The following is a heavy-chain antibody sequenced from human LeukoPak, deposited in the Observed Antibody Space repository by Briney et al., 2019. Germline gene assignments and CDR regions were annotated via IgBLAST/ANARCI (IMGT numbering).Heavy chain of an antibody. D-gene: IGHD3-22*01. J-gene: IGHJ5*02. V-gene: IGHV4-61*02. Sequence: SETLSLXCTVSGGSNSSGSYYWSWIRQPAGKGLEWIGRIYTSGSTNYNPSLKSRVTISVDTSKNQFSLKLSSVTAADTAVYYCARAGYYEGWFDPWGQGTLVTVSS. CDR2: IYTSGST. CDR1: GGSNSSGSYY. CDR3: ARAGYYEGWFDP.